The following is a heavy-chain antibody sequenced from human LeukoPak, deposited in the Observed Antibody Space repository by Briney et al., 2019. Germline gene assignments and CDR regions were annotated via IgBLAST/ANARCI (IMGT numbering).Heavy chain of an antibody. CDR1: GYIFTSYA. D-gene: IGHD6-19*01. J-gene: IGHJ4*02. CDR2: INAGNGDT. CDR3: ARGIGASSGWYLIDY. Sequence: ASVKVSCMASGYIFTSYAMHWVRQAPGQKLEWMGWINAGNGDTKYSQKFQDRVTITRDTSASTAYMGLSSLGSEDTAVYYCARGIGASSGWYLIDYWGQGALVTVSS. V-gene: IGHV1-3*01.